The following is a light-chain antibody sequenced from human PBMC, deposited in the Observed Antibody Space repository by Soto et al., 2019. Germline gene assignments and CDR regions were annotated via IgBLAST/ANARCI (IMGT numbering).Light chain of an antibody. J-gene: IGKJ1*01. CDR2: GAS. CDR1: QNIVNY. Sequence: IRMTQSPSSLSASVGDRVTITCRASQNIVNYLNWYQRKPGKAPKLLIYGASSLQRGVPSRFSGSGSGTDFTLTISSLEPEDVATYYCQKYNSAPWTFGQGTKVDIK. V-gene: IGKV1-39*01. CDR3: QKYNSAPWT.